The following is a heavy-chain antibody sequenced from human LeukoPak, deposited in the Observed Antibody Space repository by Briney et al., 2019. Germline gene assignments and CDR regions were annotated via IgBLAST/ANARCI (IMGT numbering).Heavy chain of an antibody. J-gene: IGHJ4*02. CDR1: GGSISSYY. D-gene: IGHD6-6*01. V-gene: IGHV4-59*01. CDR3: ASPPRPNSSSSDYYYFDY. Sequence: SETLSLTCAVSGGSISSYYWSWIRQPPGKGLEWIGYIYYSGSTNYNPSLKSRVTISVDTSKNQFSLKLGSVTAADTAVYYCASPPRPNSSSSDYYYFDYWGQGTLVTVSS. CDR2: IYYSGST.